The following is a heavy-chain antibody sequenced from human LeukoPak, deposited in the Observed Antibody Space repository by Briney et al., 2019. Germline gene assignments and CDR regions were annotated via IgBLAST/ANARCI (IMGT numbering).Heavy chain of an antibody. CDR3: ARDRGYSYGELDC. J-gene: IGHJ4*02. CDR2: IYYSGST. D-gene: IGHD5-18*01. Sequence: PSETLSLTCTVSGGSISSHYWSWIRQPPGKGLEWIGYIYYSGSTNYNPSLKSRVTISVDTSKNQFSLKLSSVTAADTAVYYCARDRGYSYGELDCWGQGTLVTVSS. V-gene: IGHV4-59*11. CDR1: GGSISSHY.